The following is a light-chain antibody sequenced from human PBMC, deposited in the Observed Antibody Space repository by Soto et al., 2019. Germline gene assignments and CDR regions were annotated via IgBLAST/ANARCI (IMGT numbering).Light chain of an antibody. CDR1: QSISSNY. CDR3: HQYGSAPAWT. V-gene: IGKV3-20*01. Sequence: EIVLTQSPGTLSLFPGERATLSCRASQSISSNYLAWYQQKPGQAPRLLILAASNRATGIPDRCSGAGSGTDFTLTISRLEPEDFAVYYCHQYGSAPAWTFGQGTKVEI. J-gene: IGKJ1*01. CDR2: AAS.